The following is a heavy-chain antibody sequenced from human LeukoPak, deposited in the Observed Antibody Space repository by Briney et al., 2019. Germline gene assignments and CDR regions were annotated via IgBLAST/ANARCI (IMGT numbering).Heavy chain of an antibody. Sequence: PSETLSLTCAVYGGSFSGYYWSWIRQPPGKGLEWIGEINHSGSTNYNPSLKSRVTISVDTSKNQFSLKLSSVTAADTAVYYCARHLSYGSGSYWFDYWGQGTLVTVSS. CDR1: GGSFSGYY. J-gene: IGHJ4*02. CDR3: ARHLSYGSGSYWFDY. V-gene: IGHV4-34*01. D-gene: IGHD3-10*01. CDR2: INHSGST.